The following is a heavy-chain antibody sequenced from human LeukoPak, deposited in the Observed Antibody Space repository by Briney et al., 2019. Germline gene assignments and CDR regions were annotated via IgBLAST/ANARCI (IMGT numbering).Heavy chain of an antibody. Sequence: SETLSLTCAVYGGSFSGYYWSWIRQPPGKGLEWIGEINHSGSTNYNPSLKSRVTISVDTSKNQFSLKLSSVTAADTAVYYCARSGRWQWLVFWGQGTLVTVSS. D-gene: IGHD6-19*01. J-gene: IGHJ4*02. CDR1: GGSFSGYY. V-gene: IGHV4-34*01. CDR2: INHSGST. CDR3: ARSGRWQWLVF.